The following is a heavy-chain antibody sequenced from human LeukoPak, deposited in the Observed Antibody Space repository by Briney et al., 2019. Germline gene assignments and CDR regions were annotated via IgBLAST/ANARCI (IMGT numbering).Heavy chain of an antibody. CDR1: GFTFSSYA. J-gene: IGHJ4*02. CDR3: ARVDRGGYDDY. CDR2: ISGSGGST. Sequence: GGSLRLSCAASGFTFSSYAMSWVRQAPGKGLEWVSAISGSGGSTYYADSVKGRFTISRDNSKNSLYLQMNSLRAEDTAVYYCARVDRGGYDDYWGQGNLVTVSS. D-gene: IGHD5-12*01. V-gene: IGHV3-23*01.